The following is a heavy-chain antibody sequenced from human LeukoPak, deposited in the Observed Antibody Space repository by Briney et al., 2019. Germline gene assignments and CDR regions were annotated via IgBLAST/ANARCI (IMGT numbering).Heavy chain of an antibody. Sequence: GGSLRLSCAASGFTFSTYTMNWVRQAPGKGLEWVSSISSRSTYIYNADSVKGRFTISRDNAKNSLYLQMNSLRVEDTAVYYCARGGRVESSSYRSPFDYWGQRTPVTVSS. CDR1: GFTFSTYT. CDR3: ARGGRVESSSYRSPFDY. J-gene: IGHJ4*02. CDR2: ISSRSTYI. D-gene: IGHD6-13*01. V-gene: IGHV3-21*01.